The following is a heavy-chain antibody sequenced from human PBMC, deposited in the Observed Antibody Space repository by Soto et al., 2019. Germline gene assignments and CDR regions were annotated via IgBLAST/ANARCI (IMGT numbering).Heavy chain of an antibody. CDR3: ARDPDPF. J-gene: IGHJ4*02. CDR2: ISYDGSNK. CDR1: GFTFSSYA. Sequence: QVQLVESGGGVVQPGRSLRLSCAASGFTFSSYAMHWVRQAPGKGLEWVAVISYDGSNKYYADSVKGRFTISRDNSKNTLYLQMNSLRAEDTAVYYCARDPDPFCGQGTLVTVSS. V-gene: IGHV3-30-3*01.